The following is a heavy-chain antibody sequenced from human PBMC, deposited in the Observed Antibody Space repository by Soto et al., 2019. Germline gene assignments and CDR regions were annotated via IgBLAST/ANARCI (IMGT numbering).Heavy chain of an antibody. J-gene: IGHJ4*02. CDR3: AREDINESFFDY. D-gene: IGHD2-8*01. Sequence: PSETPSLTCSVSGGYISSGGNYWSWIRQHPGKGLEWIGFIYYTGHTKYNAALKSRASISADMSENQFSLTLTSVTAADTAVYYCAREDINESFFDYWGPGTLVTVSS. CDR2: IYYTGHT. V-gene: IGHV4-31*03. CDR1: GGYISSGGNY.